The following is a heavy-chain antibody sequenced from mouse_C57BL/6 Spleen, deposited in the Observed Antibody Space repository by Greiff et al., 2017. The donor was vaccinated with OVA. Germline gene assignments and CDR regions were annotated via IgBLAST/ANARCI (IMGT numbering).Heavy chain of an antibody. CDR1: GFTFTDYY. J-gene: IGHJ4*01. V-gene: IGHV7-3*01. CDR2: IRNKANGYTT. Sequence: EVKLMESGGGLVQPGGSLSLSCAASGFTFTDYYMSWVRQPPGKALEWLGFIRNKANGYTTEYSASVKGRFTISRDNSQSILYLQMNALRAEDSATYYCARYTPNWDAMDYWGQGTSVTVSS. D-gene: IGHD4-1*01. CDR3: ARYTPNWDAMDY.